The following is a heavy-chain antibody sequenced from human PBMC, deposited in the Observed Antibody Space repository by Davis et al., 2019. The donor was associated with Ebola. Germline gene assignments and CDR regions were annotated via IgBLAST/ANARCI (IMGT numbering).Heavy chain of an antibody. CDR2: IKQDGSDK. V-gene: IGHV3-7*03. CDR1: GFTFSSYW. D-gene: IGHD6-19*01. CDR3: ARDSGWSGVVS. J-gene: IGHJ5*01. Sequence: GESLKISCAASGFTFSSYWMSWVRQAPGKGLEWVANIKQDGSDKNYVDSEKGRFTISRDNAKNSLYLQMNSLRAEDTAVYYCARDSGWSGVVSWGQGTLVTVSS.